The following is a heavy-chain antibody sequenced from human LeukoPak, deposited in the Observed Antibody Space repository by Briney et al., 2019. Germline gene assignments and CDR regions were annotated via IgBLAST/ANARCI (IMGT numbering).Heavy chain of an antibody. J-gene: IGHJ3*02. V-gene: IGHV1-3*03. Sequence: ASVKVSCKTSGYSFTSQDMHWVRQAPGQRLEWLGWINTGNGNTKYSLELQDRITITRNTFATTAYVELSSLRSEDMAVYYCARQIPNSGDAFDIWGQGTMVSVSS. CDR1: GYSFTSQD. CDR3: ARQIPNSGDAFDI. D-gene: IGHD4-23*01. CDR2: INTGNGNT.